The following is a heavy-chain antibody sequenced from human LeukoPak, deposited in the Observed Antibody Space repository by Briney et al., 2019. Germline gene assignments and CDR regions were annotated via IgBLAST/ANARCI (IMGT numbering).Heavy chain of an antibody. CDR3: ARGGVKWSYDY. D-gene: IGHD2-15*01. CDR2: MYYSGST. Sequence: XRXXPXXXXECIGYMYYSGSTNYHPSLKSRVTISVDTSKNQFSLNLSSVTAADTAVYYCARGGVKWSYDYWGQGALVTVSS. J-gene: IGHJ4*02. V-gene: IGHV4-59*01.